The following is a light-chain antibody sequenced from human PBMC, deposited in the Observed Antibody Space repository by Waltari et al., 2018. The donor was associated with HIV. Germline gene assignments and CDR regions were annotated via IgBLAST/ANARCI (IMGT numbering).Light chain of an antibody. Sequence: DVQLTQSPSSLSASVGDRVTITCRTSQSITSLPWNQHKPGRAPKLILSEASTLQSAVPSRFSGSGSGTDFILTISSLQPEDFATYYCQQSSITPPTFGQGTKVEVK. CDR3: QQSSITPPT. CDR1: QSITS. V-gene: IGKV1-39*01. J-gene: IGKJ1*01. CDR2: EAS.